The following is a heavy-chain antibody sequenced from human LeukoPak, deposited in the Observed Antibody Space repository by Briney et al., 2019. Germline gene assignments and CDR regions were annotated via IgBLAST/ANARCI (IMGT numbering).Heavy chain of an antibody. J-gene: IGHJ4*02. Sequence: GGSLRLSCAASGFTFSSYGMHWVRRAPGKGLEWVAVISYDGSNKYYADSVKGRFTISRDNSKNTLYLQMNSLRAEDTAVYYCAKDNEGADFDYWGQGTLVTVSS. D-gene: IGHD1-26*01. CDR2: ISYDGSNK. CDR1: GFTFSSYG. V-gene: IGHV3-30*18. CDR3: AKDNEGADFDY.